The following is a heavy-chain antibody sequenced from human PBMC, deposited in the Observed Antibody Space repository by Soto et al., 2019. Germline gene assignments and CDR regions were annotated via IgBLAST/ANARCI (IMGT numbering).Heavy chain of an antibody. V-gene: IGHV4-30-4*01. CDR2: ILYSGTT. J-gene: IGHJ4*02. CDR3: ARNGALDY. D-gene: IGHD2-8*01. CDR1: GGSISSGDYY. Sequence: QVQLQESGPGLVKPSQTLSLTCTVSGGSISSGDYYWSRIRQPPGKGLEWIGYILYSGTTHYNPTLESRLTISVDTSKTQFSLQMTSVTAADTAVYYCARNGALDYWGRGNLVTVSS.